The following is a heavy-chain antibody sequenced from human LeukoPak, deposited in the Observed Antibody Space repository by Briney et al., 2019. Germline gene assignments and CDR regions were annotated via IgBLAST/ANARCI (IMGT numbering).Heavy chain of an antibody. CDR1: GGSISSGGYS. CDR3: ARSVYNWNSWFDP. J-gene: IGHJ5*02. Sequence: SETLSLTCAVSGGSISSGGYSWSWIRQPPGKGLEWIGYIYYSGSTYYNPSLKSRVTISVDTSKNQFSLKLSSVTAADTAVYYCARSVYNWNSWFDPWGQGTLVTVSS. CDR2: IYYSGST. D-gene: IGHD1-7*01. V-gene: IGHV4-30-4*07.